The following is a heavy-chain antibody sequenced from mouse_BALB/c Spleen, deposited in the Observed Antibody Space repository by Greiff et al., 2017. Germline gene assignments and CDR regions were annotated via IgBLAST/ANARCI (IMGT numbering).Heavy chain of an antibody. J-gene: IGHJ2*01. CDR2: INPYNGDT. CDR3: GSPVGEGTALDY. D-gene: IGHD1-2*01. CDR1: GYSFTGYF. Sequence: EVQRVESGPELVKPGASVKISCKASGYSFTGYFMNWVKQSHGKSLEWIGRINPYNGDTFYNQKFKGKATLTVDKSSSTAHMELLSLTSEDSAVYYCGSPVGEGTALDYWGQGTTLTVSS. V-gene: IGHV1-37*01.